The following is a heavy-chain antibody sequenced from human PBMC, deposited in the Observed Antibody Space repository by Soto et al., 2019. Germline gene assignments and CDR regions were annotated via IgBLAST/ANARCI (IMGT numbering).Heavy chain of an antibody. Sequence: QVQLVQSGAEVTKPGASVKVSCKASGYTFTSYDINWVRQATGQGLEWMGWMSPNCGATGYAQKFQGRVTMTRDTSLSTAYMELSNLRSEDTAISCCARGVDAGVDVWGQGSTVTVSS. D-gene: IGHD7-27*01. V-gene: IGHV1-8*01. CDR1: GYTFTSYD. J-gene: IGHJ6*02. CDR2: MSPNCGAT. CDR3: ARGVDAGVDV.